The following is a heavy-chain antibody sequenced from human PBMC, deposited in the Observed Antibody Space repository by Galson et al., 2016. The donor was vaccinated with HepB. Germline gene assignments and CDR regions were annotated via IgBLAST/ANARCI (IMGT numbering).Heavy chain of an antibody. CDR3: AKRVRGACSPEGKAFDI. V-gene: IGHV3-23*01. CDR2: IGRTGSPT. D-gene: IGHD3-10*01. Sequence: SLRLSCAASGFTFNNFAMAWVRQAPGKGLEWVSSIGRTGSPTYYADSVKGRFTISRDNSMNPLFLQMNSLGAEDTAVYCCAKRVRGACSPEGKAFDIWGQGAMVTVSS. J-gene: IGHJ3*02. CDR1: GFTFNNFA.